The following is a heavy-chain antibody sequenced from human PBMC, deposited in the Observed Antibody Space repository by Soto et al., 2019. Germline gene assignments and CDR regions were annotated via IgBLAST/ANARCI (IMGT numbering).Heavy chain of an antibody. D-gene: IGHD2-2*01. CDR3: ARGHCSSTSCYQAGFDP. Sequence: PVESLTISCNGSGYTFTSYWIDLVRQMPGQGLEGLRITYTAHSYSRYSLSFQGRATISVDRSISTAYLQWRSLKASDSALFYCARGHCSSTSCYQAGFDPWRQGTLVTVSS. J-gene: IGHJ5*02. CDR2: TYTAHSYS. CDR1: GYTFTSYW. V-gene: IGHV5-51*01.